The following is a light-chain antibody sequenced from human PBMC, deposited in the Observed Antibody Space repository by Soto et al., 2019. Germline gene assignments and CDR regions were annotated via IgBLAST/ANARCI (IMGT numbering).Light chain of an antibody. V-gene: IGKV3-15*01. J-gene: IGKJ1*01. CDR3: QHYDSWPWT. CDR2: GAF. Sequence: EIVMRQSPAILSVSPGEAATHSCRASESIVTDLAWFQQRPGQAPRLLIYGAFTRATGIPPRFSGSGSGTEFTLTISSLQPEDFVVYYCQHYDSWPWTFGQGTKVEIK. CDR1: ESIVTD.